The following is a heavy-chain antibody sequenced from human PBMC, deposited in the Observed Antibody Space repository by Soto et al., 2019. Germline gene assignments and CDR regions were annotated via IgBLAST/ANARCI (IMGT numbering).Heavy chain of an antibody. CDR1: GYTFTSYG. CDR3: ARVESISISCGEGYYSRNGV. J-gene: IGHJ6*02. Sequence: QGELVPSGAEVKKPGASVKVSCKASGYTFTSYGVGWVRQAPGQRPEWMGWISVYNGKTEYAQNLQGRVIMTTDIYRDPGYIGPRSLRGYEPAGYHLARVESISISCGEGYYSRNGVWGQGTTVTVSS. V-gene: IGHV1-18*04. D-gene: IGHD3-3*01. CDR2: ISVYNGKT.